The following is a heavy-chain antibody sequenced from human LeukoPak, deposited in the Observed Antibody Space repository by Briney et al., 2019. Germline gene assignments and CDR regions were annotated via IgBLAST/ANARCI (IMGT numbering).Heavy chain of an antibody. J-gene: IGHJ4*02. V-gene: IGHV4-59*01. CDR2: IYYSGST. D-gene: IGHD4-17*01. Sequence: SETLSLTCTVSGGSISSYYWSWIRQPPGKGLEWIGYIYYSGSTNYNPSLESRVTILVDTSKNQFSLKLSSVTAADTAVYYCATHYGENYYFDYWGQGTLVTVSS. CDR1: GGSISSYY. CDR3: ATHYGENYYFDY.